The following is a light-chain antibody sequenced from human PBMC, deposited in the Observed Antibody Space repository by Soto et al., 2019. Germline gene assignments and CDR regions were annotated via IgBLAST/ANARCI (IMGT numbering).Light chain of an antibody. CDR1: QDIRNY. V-gene: IGKV1-33*01. J-gene: IGKJ3*01. CDR3: QQYDNLPT. CDR2: DAS. Sequence: DIQMTQSPSSLSASVGDRVTITCQASQDIRNYVNWYQQKQGKPPKLLINDASNLEAGVPLRFSGSGSGTDFNFTISILQPEDIKTYYCQQYDNLPTFGPGTKVDIK.